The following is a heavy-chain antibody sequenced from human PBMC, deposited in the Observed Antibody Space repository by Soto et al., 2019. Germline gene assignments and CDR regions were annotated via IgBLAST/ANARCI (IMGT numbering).Heavy chain of an antibody. Sequence: ASVKVSCKASGYTFTSYGISWVRQAPGQGLEWMGWISAYNGNTNYAQKLQGRVTMTTDTSTSTAYMELRSLRSDDTAVYYCARGDYDFWSGYYGVYDCWGRGTLVTVSS. V-gene: IGHV1-18*01. J-gene: IGHJ4*02. CDR2: ISAYNGNT. CDR1: GYTFTSYG. CDR3: ARGDYDFWSGYYGVYDC. D-gene: IGHD3-3*01.